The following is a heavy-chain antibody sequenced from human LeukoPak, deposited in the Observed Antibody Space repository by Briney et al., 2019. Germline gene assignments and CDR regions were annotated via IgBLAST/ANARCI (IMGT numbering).Heavy chain of an antibody. CDR2: IYYSGST. V-gene: IGHV4-59*08. Sequence: SETLSLTCTVSGGSISSYYWSWIRQPPGKGLEWIGYIYYSGSTNYSPSLKSRVTISVDTSKNQFSLKLSSVTAADTAVYYCARVVIAAAGYPPEYFDLWGRGTLVTVSS. D-gene: IGHD6-13*01. J-gene: IGHJ2*01. CDR1: GGSISSYY. CDR3: ARVVIAAAGYPPEYFDL.